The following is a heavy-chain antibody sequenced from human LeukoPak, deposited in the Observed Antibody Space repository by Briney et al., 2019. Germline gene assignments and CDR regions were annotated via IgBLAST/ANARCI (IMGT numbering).Heavy chain of an antibody. D-gene: IGHD5-18*01. J-gene: IGHJ3*02. V-gene: IGHV4-4*02. CDR1: GGSISSSNW. Sequence: PSETLSLTCAVSGGSISSSNWWCWVRQPPGEGLGWIGEIYHSGTTNYNPSLKSRVTIAVDKSKNQFSLKMRSVTAADTAVYYCVRDVRLPRRAFDMWGEGTMVTVSS. CDR2: IYHSGTT. CDR3: VRDVRLPRRAFDM.